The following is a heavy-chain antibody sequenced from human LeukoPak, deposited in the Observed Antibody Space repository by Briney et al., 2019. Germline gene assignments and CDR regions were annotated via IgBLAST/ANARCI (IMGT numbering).Heavy chain of an antibody. V-gene: IGHV1-46*01. Sequence: GSSVKVSCKASGGTFSSYAISWVRQAPGQGLEWMGIINPSGGSTSYAQKFQGRVTMTRDMSTSTVYMELSSLRSEDTAVYYCATRNRWLYFDYWGQGTLVTVSS. CDR2: INPSGGST. CDR3: ATRNRWLYFDY. D-gene: IGHD1-14*01. CDR1: GGTFSSYA. J-gene: IGHJ4*02.